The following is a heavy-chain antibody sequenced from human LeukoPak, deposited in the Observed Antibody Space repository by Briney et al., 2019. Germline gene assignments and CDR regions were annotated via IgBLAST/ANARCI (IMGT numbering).Heavy chain of an antibody. D-gene: IGHD6-25*01. J-gene: IGHJ5*02. CDR1: GFTFSSYA. CDR3: ARAHNSDWANWFDP. CDR2: ISGSGGST. Sequence: GGSLRLSCAASGFTFSSYAMSWVRQAPGKGLEWVSAISGSGGSTYYADSVKGRFTISRDNSKNTLYLQMNSLRAEDTAVYYCARAHNSDWANWFDPWGQGTLVTVSS. V-gene: IGHV3-23*01.